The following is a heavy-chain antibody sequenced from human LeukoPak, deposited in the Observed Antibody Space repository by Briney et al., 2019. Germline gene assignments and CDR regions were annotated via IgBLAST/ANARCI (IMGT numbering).Heavy chain of an antibody. Sequence: SETLSLTCTVSGGSISSGGYYWSWIRQHPGKGLEWIGYIYYSGSTYYNPSLKSRVTLSVDTSKNQFSLKLSSVTAADTAVYYCASKRGKYSSFGDWGQGTLVTVSS. CDR3: ASKRGKYSSFGD. CDR1: GGSISSGGYY. D-gene: IGHD6-6*01. CDR2: IYYSGST. V-gene: IGHV4-31*03. J-gene: IGHJ4*02.